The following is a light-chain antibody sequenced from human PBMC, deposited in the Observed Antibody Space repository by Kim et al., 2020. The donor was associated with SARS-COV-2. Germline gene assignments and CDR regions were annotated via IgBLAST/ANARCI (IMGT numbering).Light chain of an antibody. J-gene: IGLJ1*01. CDR2: AGT. CDR1: SSGIGSYNL. Sequence: GQSIAISGTGTSSGIGSYNLVSWYQQHPGRAPKLMIYAGTERPSGVSDRFSGSKSGYTASLTISGLQAEDEANYFCSSYAGSHTYIFGPGTKVTVL. V-gene: IGLV2-23*01. CDR3: SSYAGSHTYI.